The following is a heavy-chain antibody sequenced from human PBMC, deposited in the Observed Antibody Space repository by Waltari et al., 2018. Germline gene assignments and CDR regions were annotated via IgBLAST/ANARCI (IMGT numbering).Heavy chain of an antibody. CDR1: GVSINSGVYS. D-gene: IGHD6-6*01. J-gene: IGHJ6*03. Sequence: QLQLQESGSGLVKPSQTLSLTCTVSGVSINSGVYSWSWIRQPPGKGLEWIGYIYHSVSAYYNPSLKSRVTMSIDRSKSQFSLKLSSVTAADTAVYYCARQDGRDEQLVPPYLGVWGKGTTVTISS. CDR3: ARQDGRDEQLVPPYLGV. V-gene: IGHV4-30-2*01. CDR2: IYHSVSA.